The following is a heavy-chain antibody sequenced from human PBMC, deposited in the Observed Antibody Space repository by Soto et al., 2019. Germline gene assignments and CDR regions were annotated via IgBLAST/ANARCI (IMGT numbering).Heavy chain of an antibody. CDR2: ISNSGRTL. CDR3: ARDLVAVSGGVYSSSSGGYFFDF. J-gene: IGHJ4*02. CDR1: EFTFSDYY. Sequence: QVQLVESGGGLVKPGGSLRLYCAASEFTFSDYYMSWIRQAPGKGLEWISYISNSGRTLYYADSMKGRFTISRDNAKNSLYLQINSLRSEDTAVYYCARDLVAVSGGVYSSSSGGYFFDFWGQGTLVTVSS. D-gene: IGHD6-6*01. V-gene: IGHV3-11*01.